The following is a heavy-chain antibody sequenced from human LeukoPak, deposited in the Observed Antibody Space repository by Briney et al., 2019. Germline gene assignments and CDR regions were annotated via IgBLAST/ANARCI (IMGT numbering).Heavy chain of an antibody. V-gene: IGHV1-2*02. D-gene: IGHD4-17*01. CDR2: INPNSGGT. J-gene: IGHJ6*02. CDR1: GYTFTGNY. Sequence: GASVKVSCKASGYTFTGNYMHWVRQAPGQGLEWMGWINPNSGGTNYAQKFQGRVTMTRDTSISTAYMELSRLRSDDTAVYYCARSYHGDYGPYYYYGMDVWGQGTTVTVSS. CDR3: ARSYHGDYGPYYYYGMDV.